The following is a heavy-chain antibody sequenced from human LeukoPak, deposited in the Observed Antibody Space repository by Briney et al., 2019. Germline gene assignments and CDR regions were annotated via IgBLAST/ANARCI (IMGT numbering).Heavy chain of an antibody. CDR2: INPKSGGT. V-gene: IGHV1-2*02. CDR3: ARGGPEDDSSGYHNWFDP. J-gene: IGHJ5*02. CDR1: GYSFSDYY. Sequence: GASVKVSCTASGYSFSDYYIHWLRQAPGQGLEWMGWINPKSGGTNYAQNFQGRVTMTRDTSSTTVYMELTRLRSDDTAVYYCARGGPEDDSSGYHNWFDPWGQGTLVTVSS. D-gene: IGHD3-22*01.